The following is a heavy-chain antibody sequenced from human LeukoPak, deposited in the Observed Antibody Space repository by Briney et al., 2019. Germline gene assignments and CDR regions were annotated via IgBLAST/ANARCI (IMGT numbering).Heavy chain of an antibody. J-gene: IGHJ6*02. CDR2: INHNGNVN. V-gene: IGHV3-7*04. CDR1: GFTFXXXW. Sequence: GGSLRLSCAASGFTFXXXWMDWVRHAPXXGLEWVASINHNGNVNYYVDSVKGRFTISRDNAKNSLYLQMSNLRAEDTAVYFCARGGGLDVWGQGATVTVSS. CDR3: ARGGGLDV.